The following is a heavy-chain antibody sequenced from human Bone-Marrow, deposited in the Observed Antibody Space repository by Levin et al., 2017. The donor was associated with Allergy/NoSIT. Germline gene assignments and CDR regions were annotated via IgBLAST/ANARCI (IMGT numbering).Heavy chain of an antibody. J-gene: IGHJ6*02. V-gene: IGHV3-30*03. CDR3: ARDGGGYESYYYYGMDV. D-gene: IGHD5-12*01. CDR2: ISYDGSNK. CDR1: GFTFSSYG. Sequence: GGSLRLSCAASGFTFSSYGMHWVRQAPGKGLEWVAVISYDGSNKYYADSVKGRFTISRDNSKNTLYLQMNSLRAEDTAVYYCARDGGGYESYYYYGMDVWGQGTTVTVSS.